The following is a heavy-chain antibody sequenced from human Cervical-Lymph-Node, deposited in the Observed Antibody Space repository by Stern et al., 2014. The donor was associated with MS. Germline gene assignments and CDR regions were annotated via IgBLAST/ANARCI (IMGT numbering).Heavy chain of an antibody. Sequence: VQLVESGGGVVQPGTSLRLSCTGSRFTFRSYGIHWVRQAPGKGLEWVSVTSYDGGNRQYADSVKGLFTISRDNSKNTVYLHLNSLRPEDTGVYHCAKDRRCGYNYLYGMDVWGQGTTVTVS. V-gene: IGHV3-30*18. CDR2: TSYDGGNR. J-gene: IGHJ6*02. CDR3: AKDRRCGYNYLYGMDV. D-gene: IGHD5-18*01. CDR1: RFTFRSYG.